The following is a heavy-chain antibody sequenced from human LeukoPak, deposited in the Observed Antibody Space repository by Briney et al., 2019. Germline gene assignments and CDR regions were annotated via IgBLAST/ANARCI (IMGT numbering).Heavy chain of an antibody. CDR3: AKGGLRVCISSNYYYCYMDV. CDR1: GFIFSSYR. CDR2: IRYDGSNK. J-gene: IGHJ6*03. Sequence: GGSLRHSCVASGFIFSSYRMHWVRQAPGKGLAWVAVIRYDGSNKYYADSVKGRFIISSDNSKHKLSLSMNSLRADERAVYYCAKGGLRVCISSNYYYCYMDVWGKGTTVTVSS. D-gene: IGHD6-6*01. V-gene: IGHV3-30*02.